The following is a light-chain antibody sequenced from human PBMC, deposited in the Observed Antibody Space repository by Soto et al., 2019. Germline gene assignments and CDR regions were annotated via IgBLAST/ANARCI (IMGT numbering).Light chain of an antibody. Sequence: QPVLTQPPSVSGAPGQRVTISCTGSSSNIGAGYDVHWYQQLPGTAPKLLIYGNSNRPSGVPDRFSGSKSGTSASLAITGLQAEDEADYYCQSYDSSLSVLLGGGTKVTVL. V-gene: IGLV1-40*01. CDR2: GNS. CDR1: SSNIGAGYD. J-gene: IGLJ2*01. CDR3: QSYDSSLSVL.